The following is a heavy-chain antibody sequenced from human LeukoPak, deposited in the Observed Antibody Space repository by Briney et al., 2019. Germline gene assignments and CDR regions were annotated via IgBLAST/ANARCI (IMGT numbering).Heavy chain of an antibody. D-gene: IGHD6-13*01. CDR2: IHHSGTT. CDR1: GGSVRDYY. Sequence: NPSETLSLTCAVSGGSVRDYYWSWIRQPPGKGLEWIAEIHHSGTTKYNPSLKSRVTISMDTSKNQFSLKLNSVTAADTAVYYCARGDSSSWSNYFDPWGQGTLVTVSS. J-gene: IGHJ5*02. V-gene: IGHV4-34*01. CDR3: ARGDSSSWSNYFDP.